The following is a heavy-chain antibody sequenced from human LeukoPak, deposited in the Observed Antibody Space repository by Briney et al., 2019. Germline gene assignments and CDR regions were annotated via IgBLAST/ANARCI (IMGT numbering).Heavy chain of an antibody. V-gene: IGHV3-7*01. CDR2: IKQDGSEK. J-gene: IGHJ4*02. CDR1: GFTFSSYW. Sequence: GGSLRLSCAASGFTFSSYWMSWVRQAPGKGLEWVANIKQDGSEKYYVDSVKGRFTISRDNAKNSLYLQMNSLRAEDTAVYYCARDHGYSGYDYGYWGQGTLATVSS. CDR3: ARDHGYSGYDYGY. D-gene: IGHD5-12*01.